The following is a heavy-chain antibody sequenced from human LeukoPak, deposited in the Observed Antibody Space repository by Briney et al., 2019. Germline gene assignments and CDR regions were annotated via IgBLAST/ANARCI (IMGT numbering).Heavy chain of an antibody. J-gene: IGHJ6*02. CDR1: GYTFTGYY. D-gene: IGHD3-10*01. V-gene: IGHV1-2*02. CDR2: INPNSGGT. CDR3: ARLTMVRGVTSPYGMDV. Sequence: ASVKVSCKASGYTFTGYYMHWVRQAPGQGLEWMGWINPNSGGTNYAQKFQGRVTMTRDTSISTAYMELSRLRSDDTAVYYCARLTMVRGVTSPYGMDVWGQGTTVTVSS.